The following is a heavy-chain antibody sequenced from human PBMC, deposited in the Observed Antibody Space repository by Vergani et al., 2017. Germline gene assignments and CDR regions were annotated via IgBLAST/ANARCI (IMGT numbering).Heavy chain of an antibody. J-gene: IGHJ4*02. V-gene: IGHV3-23*01. CDR2: LNGGGGST. D-gene: IGHD1-26*01. Sequence: EVQLLESGGSLKQPGGSVRLSCAASGFTFSTYAMHWVRQAPGKGLEWVSALNGGGGSTYYADSFKGRFIISRDNSRDTLYLQMNSRRPDDTATYYCVKDAGSYENFFDSWGQGTLVTVSS. CDR3: VKDAGSYENFFDS. CDR1: GFTFSTYA.